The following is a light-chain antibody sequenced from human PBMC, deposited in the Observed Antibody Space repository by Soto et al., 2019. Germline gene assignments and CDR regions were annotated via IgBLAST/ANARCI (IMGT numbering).Light chain of an antibody. V-gene: IGKV1-5*01. CDR1: QTINTW. CDR2: DAS. CDR3: QQYHPYTPYWLT. Sequence: DIQMTQSPSTLSASVGERVTITCRASQTINTWLAWYQHKPGKAPKLLIYDASTLQTGVPSRFSGYCSGTDFTHTISTLHPDDLATYFSQQYHPYTPYWLTFGRGTEVEL. J-gene: IGKJ4*01.